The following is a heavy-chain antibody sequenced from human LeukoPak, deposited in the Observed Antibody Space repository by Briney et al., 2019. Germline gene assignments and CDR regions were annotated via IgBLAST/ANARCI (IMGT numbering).Heavy chain of an antibody. Sequence: SETLSLTCTVSGDSISRSSYYWGWIRQPPGKGLEWIGYIYYSGSTFYNPSLKSRVTISVDTSKNQFSLKLSSVTAADTAVYYCARDVAAERWFDPWGQGTLVTVSS. CDR3: ARDVAAERWFDP. D-gene: IGHD6-13*01. V-gene: IGHV4-39*07. CDR2: IYYSGST. CDR1: GDSISRSSYY. J-gene: IGHJ5*02.